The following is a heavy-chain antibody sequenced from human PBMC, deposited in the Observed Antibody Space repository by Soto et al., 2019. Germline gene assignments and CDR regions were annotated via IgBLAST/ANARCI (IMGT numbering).Heavy chain of an antibody. Sequence: QVQLVQSGAEVKKPGYSVKVSCKASGGTFSSYAISWVRQAPGQGLEWMGGIIPIFGTANYAQKFQGRVTITADESTSTAYMELSSLRSEDTAVYYCARSLEFIRYTPFDPWGQGTLVTVSS. V-gene: IGHV1-69*01. CDR2: IIPIFGTA. CDR3: ARSLEFIRYTPFDP. D-gene: IGHD3-9*01. J-gene: IGHJ5*02. CDR1: GGTFSSYA.